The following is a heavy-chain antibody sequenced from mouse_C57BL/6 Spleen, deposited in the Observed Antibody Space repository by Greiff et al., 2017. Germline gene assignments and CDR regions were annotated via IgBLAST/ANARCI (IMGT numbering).Heavy chain of an antibody. Sequence: VQVVESGAELVRPGTSVKVSCKASGYAFTNYLIEWVKQRPGQGLEWIGVINPGSGGTNYNEKFKGKATLTADKSSSTAYMQLSSLTSEDSAVYFCARDYYYGSSYYAMDYWGQGTSVTVSS. V-gene: IGHV1-54*01. CDR1: GYAFTNYL. D-gene: IGHD1-1*01. J-gene: IGHJ4*01. CDR2: INPGSGGT. CDR3: ARDYYYGSSYYAMDY.